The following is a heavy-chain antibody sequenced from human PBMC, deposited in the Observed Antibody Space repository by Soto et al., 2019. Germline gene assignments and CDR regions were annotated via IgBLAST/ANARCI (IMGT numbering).Heavy chain of an antibody. CDR3: AKGGVGYSYGYFDY. V-gene: IGHV3-23*01. CDR2: ITGSGDNT. CDR1: GFTFSFSA. D-gene: IGHD5-18*01. J-gene: IGHJ4*02. Sequence: EVQLLESGGGLVQPGGSLRLSCAASGFTFSFSAMSWVRQAPGKGLEWVSSITGSGDNTYYADSVKGRFTISRDNSKNTLYLQMNSLRAEDTAVYYCAKGGVGYSYGYFDYWGQGTLVTVSS.